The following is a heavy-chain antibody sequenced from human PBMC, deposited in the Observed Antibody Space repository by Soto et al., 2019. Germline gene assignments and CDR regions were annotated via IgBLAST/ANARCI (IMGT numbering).Heavy chain of an antibody. CDR2: IIPIIGTP. CDR1: GGTFRNHV. Sequence: SCKASGGTFRNHVFNWVRQAPGQGLEWMGGIIPIIGTPNYAQKFQGRVTITADASTNTVYLDVSSLRSQDTAVYYCARDLEFRDGNISHLDYWGQGTLVTVSS. D-gene: IGHD3-10*01. V-gene: IGHV1-69*01. J-gene: IGHJ4*02. CDR3: ARDLEFRDGNISHLDY.